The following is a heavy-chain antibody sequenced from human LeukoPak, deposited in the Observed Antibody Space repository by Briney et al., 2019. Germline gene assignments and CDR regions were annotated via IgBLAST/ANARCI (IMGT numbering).Heavy chain of an antibody. D-gene: IGHD7-27*01. CDR2: IYTSGST. CDR1: GGSISSYY. V-gene: IGHV4-4*07. Sequence: SETLSLTCTVSGGSISSYYWSWIRQPAGKGLEWIGRIYTSGSTNYNPSLKSRVTMSVDTSKNQFFLKLNSVTAADTAVYYCMRDGPSWGLLWGQGALVTVSS. CDR3: MRDGPSWGLL. J-gene: IGHJ4*02.